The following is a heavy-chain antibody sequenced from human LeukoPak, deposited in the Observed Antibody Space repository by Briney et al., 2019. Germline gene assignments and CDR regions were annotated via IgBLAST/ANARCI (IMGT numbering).Heavy chain of an antibody. D-gene: IGHD3/OR15-3a*01. CDR1: GGXISPYY. V-gene: IGHV4-59*01. J-gene: IGHJ4*02. Sequence: SKTLSLTCTVSGGXISPYYCTWIRQSPGKALEWIGYIYYSGRTSYNPSLKSRVTMSVDTSKNQFSLQLSSVTPADTAVYFCARYGDSFESWGQGTLVTVSS. CDR2: IYYSGRT. CDR3: ARYGDSFES.